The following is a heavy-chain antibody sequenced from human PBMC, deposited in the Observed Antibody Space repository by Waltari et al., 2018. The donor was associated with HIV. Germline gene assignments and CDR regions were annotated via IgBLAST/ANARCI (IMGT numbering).Heavy chain of an antibody. CDR3: ARGNSSGWYRGYYYGMDV. CDR1: GYPFTGYY. J-gene: IGHJ6*02. CDR2: INPNSGGT. Sequence: QVQLVQSGAEVKKPGASVKVSCKASGYPFTGYYMHWVRQAPGQGLEWMGWINPNSGGTNYAQKFQGWVTMTRDTSISTAYMELSRLRSDDTAVYYCARGNSSGWYRGYYYGMDVWGQGTTVTVSS. D-gene: IGHD6-19*01. V-gene: IGHV1-2*04.